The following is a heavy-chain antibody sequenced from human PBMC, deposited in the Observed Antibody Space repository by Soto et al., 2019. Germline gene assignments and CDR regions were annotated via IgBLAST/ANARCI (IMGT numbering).Heavy chain of an antibody. D-gene: IGHD3-9*01. V-gene: IGHV5-51*01. CDR1: GYSFTSYW. Sequence: GESLKISFKGSGYSFTSYWIGWVRQMPGKGLEWMGIIYPGDSDTRYSPSFQGQVTISADKSISTAYLQWSSLKASDTAMYYCARSRYDILTGYGWFDPWGQGTLVTVSS. J-gene: IGHJ5*02. CDR3: ARSRYDILTGYGWFDP. CDR2: IYPGDSDT.